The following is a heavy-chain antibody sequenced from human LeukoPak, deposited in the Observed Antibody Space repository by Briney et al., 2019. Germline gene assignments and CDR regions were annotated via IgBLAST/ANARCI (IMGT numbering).Heavy chain of an antibody. D-gene: IGHD3-9*01. CDR1: GFTFSSYG. CDR2: IRYDGSNK. CDR3: AKDRSWLRYFDWQVFDY. Sequence: GGSLRLSCAASGFTFSSYGMHWVRQAPGKGLEWVAFIRYDGSNKYYADSVKGRFTISRDNSENTLYLQMNSLRAEDTAVYYCAKDRSWLRYFDWQVFDYWGQGTLVTVSS. V-gene: IGHV3-30*02. J-gene: IGHJ4*02.